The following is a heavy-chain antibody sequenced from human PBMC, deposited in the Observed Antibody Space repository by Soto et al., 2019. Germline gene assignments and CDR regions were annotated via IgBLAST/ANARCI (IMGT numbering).Heavy chain of an antibody. CDR1: GDSVSSNSAA. V-gene: IGHV6-1*01. D-gene: IGHD2-21*01. J-gene: IGHJ5*02. Sequence: SQTLSLTCAISGDSVSSNSAAWNWIRQSPSRGLEWLGRTYYRSKWYNDYAVSVKSRITINPDTSKNQFSLLLNSVTPEDTAVYYCARGGQAYSSGNLHNWFDPWGQGTLVTVSS. CDR3: ARGGQAYSSGNLHNWFDP. CDR2: TYYRSKWYN.